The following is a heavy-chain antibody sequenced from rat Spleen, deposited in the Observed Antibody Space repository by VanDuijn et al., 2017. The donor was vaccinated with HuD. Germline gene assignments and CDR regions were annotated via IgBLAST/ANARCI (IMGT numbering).Heavy chain of an antibody. CDR1: XXXLTXFT. CDR2: ISRGGST. V-gene: IGHV2-6*01. Sequence: SGPGLXXXSXXXSLXXXVSXXXLTXFTVSVVRQPTGKGLELIAAISRGGSTYYNSALKSRLSISRDTSKSQVFLKMNRLQTEDTAMYFCARPNYWGQGVMVTVSS. J-gene: IGHJ2*01. CDR3: ARPNY.